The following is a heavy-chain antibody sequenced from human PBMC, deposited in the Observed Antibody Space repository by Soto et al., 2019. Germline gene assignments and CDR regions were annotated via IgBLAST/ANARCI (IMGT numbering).Heavy chain of an antibody. CDR2: IYYSGST. CDR3: ARDXGYGSGSYDHYYYGMDV. D-gene: IGHD3-10*01. V-gene: IGHV4-31*03. CDR1: GGSISSGGYY. J-gene: IGHJ6*02. Sequence: PSETLSLTCTVSGGSISSGGYYWSWIRQHPGKGLEWIGYIYYSGSTYYNPSLKSRVTISVDTSKNQFSLKLSSVTAADTAVYYCARDXGYGSGSYDHYYYGMDVWGQGTTVTVSS.